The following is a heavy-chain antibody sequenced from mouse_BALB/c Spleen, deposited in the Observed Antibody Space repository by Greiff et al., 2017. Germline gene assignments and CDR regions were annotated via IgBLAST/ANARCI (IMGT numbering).Heavy chain of an antibody. CDR2: ISSGGSYT. V-gene: IGHV5-9-4*01. J-gene: IGHJ4*01. CDR1: GFTFSSYA. D-gene: IGHD2-14*01. CDR3: AREYDGYAMDY. Sequence: EVQLVESGGGLVKPGGSLKLSCAASGFTFSSYAMSWVRQSPEKRLEWVAEISSGGSYTYYPDTVTGRFTISRDNAKNTLYLEMSSLRSEDTAMYYCAREYDGYAMDYWGQGTSVTVSS.